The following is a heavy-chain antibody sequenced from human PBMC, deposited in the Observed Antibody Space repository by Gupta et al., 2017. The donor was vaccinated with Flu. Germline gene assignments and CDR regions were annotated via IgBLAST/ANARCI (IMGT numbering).Heavy chain of an antibody. CDR2: ISGSSSTI. CDR1: GFTFSSYS. D-gene: IGHD2-15*01. CDR3: SRDGNPATPLDY. V-gene: IGHV3-48*01. J-gene: IGHJ4*02. Sequence: AASGFTFSSYSMNWVRQAPGKGLEWISYISGSSSTIYYADSVKGRFTISRDNAKNSLYLQMNSLRAEDTGVYYCSRDGNPATPLDYWGQGTLVTVSS.